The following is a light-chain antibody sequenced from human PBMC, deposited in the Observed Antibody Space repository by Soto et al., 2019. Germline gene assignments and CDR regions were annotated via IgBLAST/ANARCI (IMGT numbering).Light chain of an antibody. V-gene: IGKV3-11*01. CDR3: QQRNDWGS. CDR2: GAS. CDR1: QSVGAQ. J-gene: IGKJ4*02. Sequence: EVVLTQYPATLSLSPGERATLSCRASQSVGAQFAWYQQKPGQSPRLLIYGASNRASGISARFSGSGSGTDFTLPIASLEPEESAVYYCQQRNDWGSFGGGTRVEIK.